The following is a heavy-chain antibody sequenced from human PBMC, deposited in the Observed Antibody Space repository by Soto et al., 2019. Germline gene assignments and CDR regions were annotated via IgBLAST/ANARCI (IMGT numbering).Heavy chain of an antibody. CDR2: INSDGSST. Sequence: GGSLRLSCAASGFTFSTYWMHWVRQAPGKGLVWVSRINSDGSSTTYADSVKGRFTISRDNAKNSLYLQMNSLRAEDTAVYYCARDLLYYYGSGSYFHYYGMDVWGQGTTVTV. CDR1: GFTFSTYW. V-gene: IGHV3-74*01. J-gene: IGHJ6*02. CDR3: ARDLLYYYGSGSYFHYYGMDV. D-gene: IGHD3-10*01.